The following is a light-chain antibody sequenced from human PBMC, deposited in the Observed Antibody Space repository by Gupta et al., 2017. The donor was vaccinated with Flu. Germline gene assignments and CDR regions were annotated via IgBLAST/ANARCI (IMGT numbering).Light chain of an antibody. CDR3: QKYHTWSRT. J-gene: IGKJ1*01. CDR2: GAA. Sequence: RATLAVSPGERATLSCRASESVSNNLVCFQQKHGQAPRRLIFGAAFRGTGGPDRFSGSGSGTEFTLTISGLQSEDVAVYYCQKYHTWSRTFGQGTRVDIK. V-gene: IGKV3-15*01. CDR1: ESVSNN.